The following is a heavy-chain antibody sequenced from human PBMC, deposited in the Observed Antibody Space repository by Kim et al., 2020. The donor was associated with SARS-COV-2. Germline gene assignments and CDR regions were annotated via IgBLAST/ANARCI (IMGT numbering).Heavy chain of an antibody. D-gene: IGHD3-22*01. J-gene: IGHJ4*02. CDR2: ISSSGSTV. CDR1: GFTFSSHE. V-gene: IGHV3-48*03. Sequence: GGSLRLSCAASGFTFSSHEMNWVRQAPGKGLEWISYISSSGSTVYYADSVKGRFTISRDNAKNSLYLQMNSLRAEDTAVYYCAKDSPYYDNSGWXXYWGQGTLVTVSS. CDR3: AKDSPYYDNSGWXXY.